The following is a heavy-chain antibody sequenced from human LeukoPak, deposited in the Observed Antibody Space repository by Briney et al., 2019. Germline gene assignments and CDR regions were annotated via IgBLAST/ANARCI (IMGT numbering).Heavy chain of an antibody. CDR2: IYYSGST. D-gene: IGHD6-13*01. CDR1: GGSISSSSYY. Sequence: SETLSLTCTVSGGSISSSSYYWGWIRQPPGKGLEWIGSIYYSGSTYYNPSLKSRVTISVDTSKNQFSLKLSSVTAADTAEYYCARLTGRNPGIAAHFDYWGQGTLVTVSS. V-gene: IGHV4-39*01. CDR3: ARLTGRNPGIAAHFDY. J-gene: IGHJ4*02.